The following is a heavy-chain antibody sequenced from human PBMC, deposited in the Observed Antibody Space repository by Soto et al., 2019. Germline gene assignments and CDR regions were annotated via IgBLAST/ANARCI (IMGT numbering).Heavy chain of an antibody. Sequence: GGSLRLSCAASGFAFSRYSMNWCRQSPGKGREWVSSISSTTNYIYYGDSMKGRFTISRDNAKNSLYLEMNSLRAEDTAVYYCARESEDLTSNFDYWGQGTLVTVSS. CDR1: GFAFSRYS. CDR2: ISSTTNYI. J-gene: IGHJ4*02. V-gene: IGHV3-21*06. CDR3: ARESEDLTSNFDY.